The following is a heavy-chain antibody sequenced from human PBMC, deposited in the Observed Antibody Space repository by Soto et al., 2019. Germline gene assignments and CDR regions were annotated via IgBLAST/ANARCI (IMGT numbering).Heavy chain of an antibody. CDR2: IDPSDSYT. CDR1: GYSFTSYW. CDR3: ATTPPHSSSWYWFDP. J-gene: IGHJ5*02. V-gene: IGHV5-10-1*01. D-gene: IGHD6-13*01. Sequence: GESLKISCKGSGYSFTSYWSSWVRQMPGKGLEWMGRIDPSDSYTNCSPSFQGHVTISADKSISTAYLQWSSLKASDTAMYYCATTPPHSSSWYWFDPWGQGTLVTVS.